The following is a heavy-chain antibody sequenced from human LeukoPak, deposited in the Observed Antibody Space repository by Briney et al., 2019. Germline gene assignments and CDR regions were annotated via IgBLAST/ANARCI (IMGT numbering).Heavy chain of an antibody. V-gene: IGHV4-34*01. CDR3: AREEWLRFNYFDY. CDR1: RGSLSGYY. Sequence: SVTLSLTCAVYRGSLSGYYWSWIRHPPRAGREWIGEINHSGSTNYNPSLKSRVTISVDTSKNQFSLKLSSVTAADTAVYYCAREEWLRFNYFDYWGQGTLVTVSS. J-gene: IGHJ4*02. CDR2: INHSGST. D-gene: IGHD5-12*01.